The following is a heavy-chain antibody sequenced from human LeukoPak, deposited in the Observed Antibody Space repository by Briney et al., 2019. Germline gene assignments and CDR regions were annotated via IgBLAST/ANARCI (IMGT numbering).Heavy chain of an antibody. D-gene: IGHD3-22*01. CDR3: ARVVGYYYDSSGYEYFQH. J-gene: IGHJ1*01. Sequence: SETLSLTCTVSGGSISSGGYYWSWIRQHPGKGLEWIGYIYYSGSTYYNPSLKSRVTISVDTSENQFSLKLSSVTAADTAVYYCARVVGYYYDSSGYEYFQHWGQGTLVTVSS. V-gene: IGHV4-31*03. CDR2: IYYSGST. CDR1: GGSISSGGYY.